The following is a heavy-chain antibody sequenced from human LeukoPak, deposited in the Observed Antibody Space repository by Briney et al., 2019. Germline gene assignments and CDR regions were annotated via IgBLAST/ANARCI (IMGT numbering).Heavy chain of an antibody. Sequence: SETLSLTCTVSGGSISSSSYYWSWIRQPPGKGLEWIGYIYYSGSTNYNPSLKSRVTISVDTSKNQFSLKLSSVTAADTAVYYCARQGRRITMTSRSWYFDLWGRGTLVTVSS. CDR3: ARQGRRITMTSRSWYFDL. CDR2: IYYSGST. CDR1: GGSISSSSYY. J-gene: IGHJ2*01. D-gene: IGHD3-22*01. V-gene: IGHV4-61*01.